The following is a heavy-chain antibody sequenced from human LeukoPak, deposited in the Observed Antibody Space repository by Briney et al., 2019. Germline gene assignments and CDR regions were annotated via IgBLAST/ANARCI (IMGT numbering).Heavy chain of an antibody. Sequence: GESLKISCKGSGYRFTTQWNGWVRQMPGKGLEWMGIIYPGDSDTRYSPSFQGQVTISADKSISTAYLQWSSLKASDTAMYYCARIAYCSGGSCYGVGWFDPWGQGTLVTVSS. CDR1: GYRFTTQW. J-gene: IGHJ5*02. CDR2: IYPGDSDT. CDR3: ARIAYCSGGSCYGVGWFDP. V-gene: IGHV5-51*01. D-gene: IGHD2-15*01.